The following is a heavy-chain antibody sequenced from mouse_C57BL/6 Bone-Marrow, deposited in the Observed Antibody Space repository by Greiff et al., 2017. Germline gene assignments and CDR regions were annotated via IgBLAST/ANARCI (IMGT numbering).Heavy chain of an antibody. CDR2: IDPSDSYT. D-gene: IGHD2-3*01. V-gene: IGHV1-59*01. Sequence: VQLQQPGAELVRPGTSVKLSCKASGYTFTSYWMHWVKQRPGKGLEWIGVIDPSDSYTNYNQKFKGKATLTVDTSSSTAYMQLSSLTSEDSSVYYCARDGYYDYFDYWGQGTTLTVSS. J-gene: IGHJ2*01. CDR1: GYTFTSYW. CDR3: ARDGYYDYFDY.